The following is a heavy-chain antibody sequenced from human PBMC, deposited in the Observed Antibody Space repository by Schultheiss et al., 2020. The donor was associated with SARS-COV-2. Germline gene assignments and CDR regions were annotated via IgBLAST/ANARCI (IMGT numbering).Heavy chain of an antibody. CDR3: ARAARKLREYYYYYCGMDV. CDR1: GYSFTSYW. CDR2: IYPGDSDT. Sequence: GESLKISCKGSGYSFTSYWIGWVRQMPGKGLEWMGIIYPGDSDTRYSPSFQGQVTISADKSISTAYLQWSSLKASDTAMYYCARAARKLREYYYYYCGMDVWGQGTTVTVSS. J-gene: IGHJ6*02. D-gene: IGHD6-6*01. V-gene: IGHV5-51*01.